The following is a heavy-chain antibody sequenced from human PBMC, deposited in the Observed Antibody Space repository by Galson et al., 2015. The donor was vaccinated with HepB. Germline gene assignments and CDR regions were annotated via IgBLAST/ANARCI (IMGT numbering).Heavy chain of an antibody. Sequence: SLRLSCAASGFTFSGYAMTWVRQAPGKGLEWVSTLSGSGGHTYYADSVKGRLTISRDNSRNTLYLQMNSLRGEDTAVYYCAKDAMGKTTAYLLDAFDIWGQGTMVTVSS. J-gene: IGHJ3*02. CDR1: GFTFSGYA. CDR3: AKDAMGKTTAYLLDAFDI. CDR2: LSGSGGHT. V-gene: IGHV3-23*01. D-gene: IGHD4-11*01.